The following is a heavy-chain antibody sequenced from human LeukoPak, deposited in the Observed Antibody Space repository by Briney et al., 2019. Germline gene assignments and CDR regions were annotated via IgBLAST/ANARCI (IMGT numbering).Heavy chain of an antibody. CDR1: RFTFSNYS. Sequence: GGSLRLSCAASRFTFSNYSMNWVRQAPGKGLEWVSYISTSGNTIYYADSVKGRFTISRDNAKNSLYLQMNSLRAEDTAEYYCAREVVPAAIHYYYMDVWGKGTTVTVSS. CDR2: ISTSGNTI. CDR3: AREVVPAAIHYYYMDV. V-gene: IGHV3-48*01. J-gene: IGHJ6*03. D-gene: IGHD2-2*02.